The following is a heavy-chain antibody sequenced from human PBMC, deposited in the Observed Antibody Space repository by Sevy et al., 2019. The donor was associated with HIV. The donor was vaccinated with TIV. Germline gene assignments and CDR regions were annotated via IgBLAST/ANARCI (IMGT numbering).Heavy chain of an antibody. CDR3: ARGVYYHDSSAYFAFDI. CDR2: IKQDGSEK. V-gene: IGHV3-7*01. J-gene: IGHJ3*02. D-gene: IGHD3-22*01. CDR1: GFTFSSYW. Sequence: GGSLRLSCAASGFTFSSYWMNWVRQAPGKGLEWVANIKQDGSEKYYVDSVKGRFTISRDNAKNSLYLQMNSLRAEDTAVYYCARGVYYHDSSAYFAFDIWGRGTMVTVSS.